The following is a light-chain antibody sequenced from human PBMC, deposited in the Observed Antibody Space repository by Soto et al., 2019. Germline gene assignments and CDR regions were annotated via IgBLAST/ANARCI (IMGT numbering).Light chain of an antibody. V-gene: IGKV1-5*01. CDR2: DAS. J-gene: IGKJ5*01. CDR1: QTVDDS. CDR3: QHFHTKPIT. Sequence: DVQMTQSPSTVSASLGDRVTITCRASQTVDDSLAWYQQRPGKAPKLLIYDASILQSGVPSRFSGSGFGTEFTLTITGLQPDDFAVYFCQHFHTKPITFGQGTRLDIK.